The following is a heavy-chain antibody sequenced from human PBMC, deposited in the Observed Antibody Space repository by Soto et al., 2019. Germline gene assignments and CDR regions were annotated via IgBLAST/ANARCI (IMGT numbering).Heavy chain of an antibody. J-gene: IGHJ6*03. D-gene: IGHD6-13*01. CDR3: AREGRGSSWYYYYYYMDV. Sequence: TSETLSLTCAVYGGSFSGYYWSWIRQPPGKGLEWIGEINHSGSTNYNPSLKSRVTISVDTSKNQFSLKLSSVTAADTAVYYCAREGRGSSWYYYYYYMDVWGKGTTVTVSS. V-gene: IGHV4-34*01. CDR1: GGSFSGYY. CDR2: INHSGST.